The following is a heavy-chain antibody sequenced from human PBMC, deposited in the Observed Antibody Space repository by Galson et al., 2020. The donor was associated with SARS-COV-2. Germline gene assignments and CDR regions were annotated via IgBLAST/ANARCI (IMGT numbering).Heavy chain of an antibody. J-gene: IGHJ6*02. Sequence: GGSLKIHCAASGFTFSSYSMNWVRQAPGKGLEWDSYIRSSSRTINYADHVQGRFHIPRDNAKNPLYLQMNSLRDEDTADYDCATGITCNYVSSGYGFRDVWGRGTMVTVSS. CDR1: GFTFSSYS. V-gene: IGHV3-48*02. CDR3: ATGITCNYVSSGYGFRDV. CDR2: IRSSSRTI. D-gene: IGHD3-22*01.